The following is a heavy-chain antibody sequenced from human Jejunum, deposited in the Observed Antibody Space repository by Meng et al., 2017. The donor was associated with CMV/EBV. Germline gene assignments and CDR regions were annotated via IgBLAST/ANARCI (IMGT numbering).Heavy chain of an antibody. Sequence: RMGVAWIRQTPGKALEWLAHIFSVDDDPYNASLKSRLTISWDTSRSQVVLTMTDMTPVDTATYFCARIGRTRSRSGSWNIFNPDVWGPGTTVTVSS. D-gene: IGHD3-10*01. CDR2: IFSVDDD. V-gene: IGHV2-26*01. CDR3: ARIGRTRSRSGSWNIFNPDV. CDR1: RMG. J-gene: IGHJ6*02.